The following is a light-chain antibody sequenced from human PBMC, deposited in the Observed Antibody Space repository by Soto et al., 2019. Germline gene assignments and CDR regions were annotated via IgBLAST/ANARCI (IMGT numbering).Light chain of an antibody. Sequence: EILMTQSPSTLSVSPGERATLSCRASQSVSRNLAWYQQKPGQAPRLLIYGASTRATGIPARFSGSGSGTEFTLTISSLQSEDFELYYCQQYNNWPRTFGQGTKVDIK. CDR3: QQYNNWPRT. CDR1: QSVSRN. J-gene: IGKJ1*01. V-gene: IGKV3-15*01. CDR2: GAS.